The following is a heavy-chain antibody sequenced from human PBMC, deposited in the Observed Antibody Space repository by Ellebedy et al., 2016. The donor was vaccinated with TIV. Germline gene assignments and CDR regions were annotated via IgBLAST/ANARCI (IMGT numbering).Heavy chain of an antibody. CDR3: VRDQNV. CDR1: GFTVTNNY. CDR2: IYNIHNT. V-gene: IGHV3-53*01. J-gene: IGHJ4*02. Sequence: GGSLRLSXAASGFTVTNNYMSWVRQAPGRGPEWVSLIYNIHNTYYADSVKGRFTISTDSSKNTLYLLMDSLSAEDTALYYCVRDQNVWGQGTLVTVSS.